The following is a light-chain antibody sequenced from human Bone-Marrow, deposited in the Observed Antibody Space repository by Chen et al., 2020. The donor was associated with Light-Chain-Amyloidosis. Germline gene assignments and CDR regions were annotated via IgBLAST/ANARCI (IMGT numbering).Light chain of an antibody. CDR3: QVWDRSSDRPV. Sequence: SYVLTQPFSGSGAPGQTATIARGGNNIGSTSVHWYQQTPGQAPLLVVYDDSDRPSGIPERLSGSNSGNTATLTISRVEAGDEADYYCQVWDRSSDRPVFGGGTKLTVL. CDR2: DDS. CDR1: NIGSTS. J-gene: IGLJ3*02. V-gene: IGLV3-21*02.